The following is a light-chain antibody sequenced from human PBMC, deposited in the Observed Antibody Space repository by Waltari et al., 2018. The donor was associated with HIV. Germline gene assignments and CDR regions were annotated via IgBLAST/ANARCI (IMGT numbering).Light chain of an antibody. J-gene: IGKJ3*01. Sequence: EIVWTQSPGTLSLSPGERATPSCRASQSLSSSYLAWYQQKPGQAPRLLIYGASSRAPGIPDRFSGSGSGTDFTLTISRLEPEDFAVYYCQHYGSSFTFGPGTKVDIK. CDR1: QSLSSSY. V-gene: IGKV3-20*01. CDR3: QHYGSSFT. CDR2: GAS.